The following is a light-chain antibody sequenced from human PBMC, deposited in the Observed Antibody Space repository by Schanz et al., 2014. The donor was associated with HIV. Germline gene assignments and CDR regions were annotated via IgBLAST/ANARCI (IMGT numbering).Light chain of an antibody. CDR1: QSISIN. Sequence: EIVMTQSPATLSVSPGERVTLSCRASQSISINLAWYQQKSGQAPRLLIYGASSRATGTPDRFSGGGSGTDFTLTISKLEPEDFAVYYCQQPGRSLLFTFGQGTKLEIK. V-gene: IGKV3-15*01. J-gene: IGKJ2*01. CDR2: GAS. CDR3: QQPGRSLLFT.